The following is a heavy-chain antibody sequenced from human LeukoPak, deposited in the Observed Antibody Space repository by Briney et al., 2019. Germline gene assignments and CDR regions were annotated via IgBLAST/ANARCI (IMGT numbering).Heavy chain of an antibody. CDR2: ISWNSGSI. CDR3: ARDPSVGASNYFDY. J-gene: IGHJ4*02. D-gene: IGHD1-26*01. V-gene: IGHV3-9*01. Sequence: QPGGSLRLSCAASGFTFDDYAMHWVRQAPGKGLEWVSGISWNSGSIGYADSVKGRFTISRDNAKNSLYLQMNSLRAEDTALYYCARDPSVGASNYFDYWGQGTLVTVSS. CDR1: GFTFDDYA.